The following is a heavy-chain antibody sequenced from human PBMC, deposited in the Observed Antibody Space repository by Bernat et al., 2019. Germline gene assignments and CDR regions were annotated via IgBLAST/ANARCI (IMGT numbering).Heavy chain of an antibody. CDR3: TSDLVVTAIRYFQH. CDR2: MKSKTDGGKT. D-gene: IGHD2-21*02. V-gene: IGHV3-15*01. Sequence: EVQLVESGGGLVKPGGSLRLSCAASGFTFSNDWMSWVRQAPGKGLEWVGRMKSKTDGGKTDYAAPVKGRFTISRDDSKNTLYLQMNSLKTEDTAVYYCTSDLVVTAIRYFQHWGQGTLVTVSS. CDR1: GFTFSNDW. J-gene: IGHJ1*01.